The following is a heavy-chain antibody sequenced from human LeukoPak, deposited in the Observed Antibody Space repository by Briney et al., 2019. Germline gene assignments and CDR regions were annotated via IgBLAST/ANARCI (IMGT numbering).Heavy chain of an antibody. D-gene: IGHD4-17*01. CDR3: ATRVRDDYGDYGSHWFDP. Sequence: GSSVKVSCKASGGTFSSYATSWVRQAPGQGLEWMGGIIPIFGTANYAQKFQGRVTITADESTSTAYMELSSLRSEDTAVYYCATRVRDDYGDYGSHWFDPWGQGTLVTVSS. CDR2: IIPIFGTA. CDR1: GGTFSSYA. V-gene: IGHV1-69*01. J-gene: IGHJ5*02.